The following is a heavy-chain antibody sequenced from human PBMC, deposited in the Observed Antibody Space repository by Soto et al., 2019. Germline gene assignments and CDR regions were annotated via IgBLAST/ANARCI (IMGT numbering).Heavy chain of an antibody. CDR1: GTSLGGFH. CDR2: LIHGGST. J-gene: IGHJ3*02. D-gene: IGHD3-16*01. V-gene: IGHV4-34*12. CDR3: ARSPLGYDYVRQTWREVGDSFDI. Sequence: SETLSLTCAIYGTSLGGFHWTWLRQAPGKGLEWIGELIHGGSTNYNPSLKSRVSFSLDTSKNQFSLHLMSVTAADTAVYYCARSPLGYDYVRQTWREVGDSFDIWGRGTMVTVSS.